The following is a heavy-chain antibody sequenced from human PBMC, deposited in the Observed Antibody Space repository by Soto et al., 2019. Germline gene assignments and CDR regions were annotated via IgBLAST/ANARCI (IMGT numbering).Heavy chain of an antibody. V-gene: IGHV3-23*01. CDR1: GFTFSSYA. CDR2: ISGSGGST. D-gene: IGHD6-6*01. CDR3: ARGSGSSPKSYYFDY. Sequence: GGSLRLSCAASGFTFSSYAMSWVRQAPGKGLEWVSAISGSGGSTYYADSVKGRFTISRDNSKNTLYLQMNSLRAEDTAVYYCARGSGSSPKSYYFDYWGQGTLVTVSS. J-gene: IGHJ4*02.